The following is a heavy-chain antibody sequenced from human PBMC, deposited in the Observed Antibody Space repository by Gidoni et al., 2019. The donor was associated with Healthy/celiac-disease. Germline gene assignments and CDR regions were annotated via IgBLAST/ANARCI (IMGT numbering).Heavy chain of an antibody. V-gene: IGHV3-48*01. Sequence: EVQLVESGGGLVQPGGSLRLSCAPSGFTFSSYSMSWVRQAPGKGLEWVSYISSSSSTIYYADSVKGRFTISRDNAKNSLYLQMNSLRAEDTAVYYCARGSTDGYDYWGQGTLVTVSS. J-gene: IGHJ4*02. CDR3: ARGSTDGYDY. D-gene: IGHD4-17*01. CDR1: GFTFSSYS. CDR2: ISSSSSTI.